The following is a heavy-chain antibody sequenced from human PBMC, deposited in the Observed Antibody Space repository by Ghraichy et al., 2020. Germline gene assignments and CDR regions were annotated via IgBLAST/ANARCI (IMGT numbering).Heavy chain of an antibody. CDR3: TTDYYYDSSGPPGYFDY. CDR2: IKSKTDGGTT. CDR1: GFTFSNAW. Sequence: GGSLRLSCAASGFTFSNAWMSWVRQAPGKGLEWVGRIKSKTDGGTTDYAAPVKGRFTISRDDSKNTLYLQMNSLKTEDTAVYYCTTDYYYDSSGPPGYFDYWGQGTLVTVSS. D-gene: IGHD3-22*01. V-gene: IGHV3-15*01. J-gene: IGHJ4*02.